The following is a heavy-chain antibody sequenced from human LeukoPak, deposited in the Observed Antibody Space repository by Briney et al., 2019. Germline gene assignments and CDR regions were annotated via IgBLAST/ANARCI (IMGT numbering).Heavy chain of an antibody. D-gene: IGHD5-18*01. CDR1: GFTFNNYW. CDR2: IHESGSYQ. J-gene: IGHJ5*02. Sequence: GGSLRLSCAASGFTFNNYWMTWVRQAPGKGLEWVAHIHESGSYQNYVDSVRGRFTVSRDNTKRVLYLQMDSLRAEDTAVYYCARDIPGGASYLDQWGQGTLVTVSS. V-gene: IGHV3-7*01. CDR3: ARDIPGGASYLDQ.